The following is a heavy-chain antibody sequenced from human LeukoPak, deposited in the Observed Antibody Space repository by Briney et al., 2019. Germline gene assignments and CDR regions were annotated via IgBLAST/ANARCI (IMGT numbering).Heavy chain of an antibody. D-gene: IGHD4-23*01. V-gene: IGHV3-74*01. CDR1: GFTFSRYW. CDR2: INSDGST. Sequence: GGSLRLSCVASGFTFSRYWMHWVRQAPGKGLVWVSRINSDGSTIYADSVKGRFTISRDDAKNTLYLQMNSLRAEDTAVYYCAKGRTTVVTPYYFDYWGQGTLVTVSS. CDR3: AKGRTTVVTPYYFDY. J-gene: IGHJ4*02.